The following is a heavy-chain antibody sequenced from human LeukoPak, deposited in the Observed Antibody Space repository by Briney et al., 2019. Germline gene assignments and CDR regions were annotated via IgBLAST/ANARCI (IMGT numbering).Heavy chain of an antibody. Sequence: PGGSLRLSCAASGFTVSSNSMTWVRQAPGKGLEWVSSIYSGGSTYYADSVKGRFTISGDDSQNTLYLQMNSLRADDTAAYYCARRGSSGWHHDYWGQGTLVTVSS. CDR2: IYSGGST. V-gene: IGHV3-53*01. J-gene: IGHJ4*02. CDR3: ARRGSSGWHHDY. D-gene: IGHD6-19*01. CDR1: GFTVSSNS.